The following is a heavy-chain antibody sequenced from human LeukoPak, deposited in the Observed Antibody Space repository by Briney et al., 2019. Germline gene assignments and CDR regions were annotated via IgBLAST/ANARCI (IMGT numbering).Heavy chain of an antibody. D-gene: IGHD2-15*01. CDR3: ARDRSGVGAATSSAFDI. CDR1: GYTFTGYY. Sequence: ASVKVSCKASGYTFTGYYMHWVRQAPGQGLEWMGWISAYNGNTNYAQKLQGRVTMTTDTSTSTAYMELRSLRSDDTAVYYCARDRSGVGAATSSAFDIWGQGTMVTVSS. J-gene: IGHJ3*02. V-gene: IGHV1-18*04. CDR2: ISAYNGNT.